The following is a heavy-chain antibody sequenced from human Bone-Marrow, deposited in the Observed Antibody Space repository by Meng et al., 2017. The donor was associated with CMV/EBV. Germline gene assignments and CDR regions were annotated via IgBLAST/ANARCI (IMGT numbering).Heavy chain of an antibody. D-gene: IGHD3-3*01. CDR2: VDPEDGET. CDR3: ATDPPGYDLSAVRGNY. V-gene: IGHV1-69-2*01. Sequence: ASVKVSCKVSGYTFTDYYMHWVQQAPGKGLEWMGLVDPEDGETIYAEKFQGRVTITADTSTDTAYMELSSLRSEDTAVYYCATDPPGYDLSAVRGNYWGQGTLVTVSS. J-gene: IGHJ4*02. CDR1: GYTFTDYY.